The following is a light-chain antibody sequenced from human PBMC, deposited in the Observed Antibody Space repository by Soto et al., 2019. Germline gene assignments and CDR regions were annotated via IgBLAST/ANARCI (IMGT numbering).Light chain of an antibody. Sequence: DVVIALSPDSLAVSLGERATINCKSSQTLLDRSQINYSRAWYQDQSGQPPKLLILGAALRESGVPSRFPGRGSVTDFTHTISSMHAEDVAVYYCQQYFISPWTVGQETKFDNK. CDR3: QQYFISPWT. J-gene: IGKJ1*01. V-gene: IGKV4-1*01. CDR1: QTLLDRSQINYS. CDR2: GAA.